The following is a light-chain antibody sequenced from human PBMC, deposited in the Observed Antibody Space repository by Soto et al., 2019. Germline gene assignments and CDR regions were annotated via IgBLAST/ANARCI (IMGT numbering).Light chain of an antibody. CDR2: GAS. V-gene: IGKV3-15*01. CDR3: QQYNTGPPIT. J-gene: IGKJ5*01. Sequence: VMTQSPSTLSVSPGERATLSCRASQSVSSNLAWYQQKPGQAPRLLIYGASTRATGIPARFSGSGSGTEFTLTISSLQSEDFAVYYCQQYNTGPPITVGQGTRLEIK. CDR1: QSVSSN.